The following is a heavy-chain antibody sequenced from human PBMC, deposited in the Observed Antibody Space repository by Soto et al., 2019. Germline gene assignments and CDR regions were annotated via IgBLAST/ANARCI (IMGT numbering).Heavy chain of an antibody. V-gene: IGHV4-4*08. CDR1: GGSISNYY. CDR2: VYPGGRT. D-gene: IGHD6-19*01. J-gene: IGHJ4*02. CDR3: ATWASAWGYFDY. Sequence: QVQLQESGPGLVKPSETLSLTCTVSGGSISNYYWPWLRQPPGKGLEWIGYVYPGGRTHYNPSFKSRLSISVDTSKNQFSLKLSSVTAADTAVYYCATWASAWGYFDYWGQGTLVTVSS.